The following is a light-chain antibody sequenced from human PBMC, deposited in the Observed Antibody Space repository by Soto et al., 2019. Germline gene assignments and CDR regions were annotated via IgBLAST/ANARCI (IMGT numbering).Light chain of an antibody. CDR3: QVWDGSSDQQV. CDR1: NIGSES. Sequence: SYELTQPPSVSVAPGKTATITCGGNNIGSESVHWYQQKPGQAPVLVIYYDSARPSGIPERFPGSNSGNTATLSITRVEAGDEADYFCQVWDGSSDQQVFGGGTQLTVL. V-gene: IGLV3-21*04. J-gene: IGLJ3*02. CDR2: YDS.